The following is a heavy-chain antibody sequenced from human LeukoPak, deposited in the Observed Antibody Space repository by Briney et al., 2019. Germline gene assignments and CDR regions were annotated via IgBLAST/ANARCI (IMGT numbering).Heavy chain of an antibody. CDR3: ARRVGKGGFDY. D-gene: IGHD3-10*01. CDR2: IYNSGTT. V-gene: IGHV4-4*07. J-gene: IGHJ4*02. CDR1: GVSISSYY. Sequence: PPETLSLTCTVSGVSISSYYWNWIRQPAGKGLEWIGRIYNSGTTNYNPSLKSRVTMSVDTSKNQFSLKLSSVTAADTAVYYCARRVGKGGFDYWGQGSLVTVSS.